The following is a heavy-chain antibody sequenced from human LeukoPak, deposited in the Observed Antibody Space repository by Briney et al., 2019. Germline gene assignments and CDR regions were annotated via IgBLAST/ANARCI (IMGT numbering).Heavy chain of an antibody. CDR1: GGSISSRDYY. V-gene: IGHV4-30-4*01. J-gene: IGHJ4*02. Sequence: SQTLFLTCTVSGGSISSRDYYWSWIRQPPGKGLEWIGYIYYSGSTYYNPSLKSRLTISIDTSKNQFSLRLSSVTAADTAVYYCARGIYGSGSSYLHYWGQGTLVTVSS. CDR2: IYYSGST. CDR3: ARGIYGSGSSYLHY. D-gene: IGHD3-10*01.